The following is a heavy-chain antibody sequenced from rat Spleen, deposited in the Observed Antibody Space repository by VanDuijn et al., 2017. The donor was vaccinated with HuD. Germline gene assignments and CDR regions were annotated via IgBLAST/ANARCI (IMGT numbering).Heavy chain of an antibody. CDR2: ISSGGGGI. V-gene: IGHV5-25*01. Sequence: EVQLVESGGGLVQPGRSLKLSCAASGFTFSSFPMAWVRQPPKKGLEWVAYISSGGGGIYYPDSVKGRFTISRDNAKSTLSLQMDSLRSEDTATYYCARRHYGYTDYFDYWGQGVMVTVSS. CDR1: GFTFSSFP. J-gene: IGHJ2*01. CDR3: ARRHYGYTDYFDY. D-gene: IGHD1-9*01.